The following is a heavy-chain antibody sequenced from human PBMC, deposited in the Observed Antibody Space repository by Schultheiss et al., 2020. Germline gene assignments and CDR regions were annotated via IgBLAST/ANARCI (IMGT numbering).Heavy chain of an antibody. D-gene: IGHD3-3*01. CDR2: IWYDGSNK. V-gene: IGHV3-33*08. CDR1: GFTFNLYA. Sequence: GGSLRLSCVDSGFTFNLYAMNWVRQAPGKGLEWVAVIWYDGSNKYYADSVKGRFTISRDNAKNSLYLQMNSLRAEDTAVYYCARVRDYDFWSGIRPSYYYYGMDVWGQGTTVTVSS. CDR3: ARVRDYDFWSGIRPSYYYYGMDV. J-gene: IGHJ6*02.